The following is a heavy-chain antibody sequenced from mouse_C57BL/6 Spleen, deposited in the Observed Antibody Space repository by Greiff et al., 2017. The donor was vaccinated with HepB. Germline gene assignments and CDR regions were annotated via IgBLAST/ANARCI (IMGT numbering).Heavy chain of an antibody. D-gene: IGHD2-1*01. J-gene: IGHJ4*01. Sequence: QVQLKQPGAELVKPGASVKMSCKASGYTFTSYWITWVKQRPGQGLEWIGDIYPGSGSTNYNEKFKSKATLTVDTSSSTAYMQLSSLTSEDSAVYYCASQIYGNYVHYAMDYGGKGTSVTVSA. V-gene: IGHV1-55*01. CDR3: ASQIYGNYVHYAMDY. CDR2: IYPGSGST. CDR1: GYTFTSYW.